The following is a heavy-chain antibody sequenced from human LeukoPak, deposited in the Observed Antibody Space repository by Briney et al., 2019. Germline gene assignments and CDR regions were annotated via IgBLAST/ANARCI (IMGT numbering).Heavy chain of an antibody. CDR3: ARWGIAAAGTNFDY. CDR1: GFSFSSYS. Sequence: GGSLRLSCAASGFSFSSYSMNWVRQAPGKGLEWVSSISSSSSDIYYADSVKGRFSISRDNAKNSPYLQMNSLRAEDTAVYYCARWGIAAAGTNFDYWGQGILVTVSS. CDR2: ISSSSSDI. J-gene: IGHJ4*02. D-gene: IGHD6-13*01. V-gene: IGHV3-21*01.